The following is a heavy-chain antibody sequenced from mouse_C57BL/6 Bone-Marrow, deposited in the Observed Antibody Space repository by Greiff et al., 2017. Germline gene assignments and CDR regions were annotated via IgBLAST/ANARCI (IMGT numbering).Heavy chain of an antibody. Sequence: VQLQQSGAELVRPGASVKLSCKASGYTFTSYGIRWVQHGTEQGLEWIGHIYPRSGTTYYTEKFKGKATLTADKASSTAYMELSSLTSEDAAVYVCARGNYYAMDYWGQGTSVTVAS. D-gene: IGHD2-1*01. V-gene: IGHV1-81*01. CDR2: IYPRSGTT. J-gene: IGHJ4*01. CDR3: ARGNYYAMDY. CDR1: GYTFTSYG.